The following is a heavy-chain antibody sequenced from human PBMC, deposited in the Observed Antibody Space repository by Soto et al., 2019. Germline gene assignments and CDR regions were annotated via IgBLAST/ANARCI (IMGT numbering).Heavy chain of an antibody. CDR1: GFTFSSYW. CDR3: ARASPRGRYFDWLIFPLGY. J-gene: IGHJ4*02. CDR2: IKQDGSEK. D-gene: IGHD3-9*01. Sequence: GGSLRLSCAASGFTFSSYWMSWVRQAPGKGLEWVANIKQDGSEKYYVDSVKGRFTISRDDAKSSLYLQMNSVRPEDTALYYCARASPRGRYFDWLIFPLGYWGQGTLVTVSS. V-gene: IGHV3-7*03.